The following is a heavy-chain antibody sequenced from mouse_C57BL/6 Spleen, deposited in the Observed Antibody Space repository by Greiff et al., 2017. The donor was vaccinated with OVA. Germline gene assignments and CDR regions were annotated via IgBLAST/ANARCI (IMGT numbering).Heavy chain of an antibody. V-gene: IGHV5-6*01. CDR3: ARHAGSSYVWYFDV. CDR1: GFTFSSYG. CDR2: ISSGGSYT. Sequence: EVQGVESGGDLVKPGGSLKLSCAASGFTFSSYGMSWVRQTPDQRLEWVATISSGGSYTYYPDSVKGRFTISRDNAKNTLYLQMSSLKSEDTAMYYCARHAGSSYVWYFDVWGTGTTVTVSS. D-gene: IGHD1-1*01. J-gene: IGHJ1*03.